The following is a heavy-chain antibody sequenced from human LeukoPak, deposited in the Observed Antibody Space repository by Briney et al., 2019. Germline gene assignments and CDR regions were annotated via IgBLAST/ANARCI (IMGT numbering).Heavy chain of an antibody. CDR3: ARDMVKDSSSLYYYYMDV. CDR2: IIPIFDTA. V-gene: IGHV1-69*06. Sequence: GASVKVSCKASGGTFSNYAISWVRQAPGQGLEWMGGIIPIFDTADYAQKFQGRLTITADKSTSTAYMELSSLRSEDTAVYYCARDMVKDSSSLYYYYMDVWGKGTTVTVSS. CDR1: GGTFSNYA. D-gene: IGHD6-13*01. J-gene: IGHJ6*03.